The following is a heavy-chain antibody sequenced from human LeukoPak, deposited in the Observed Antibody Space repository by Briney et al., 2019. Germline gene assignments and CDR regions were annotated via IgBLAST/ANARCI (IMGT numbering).Heavy chain of an antibody. CDR1: GFTFSNYG. CDR2: ISGSGGST. CDR3: AELGITMIGGV. D-gene: IGHD3-10*02. J-gene: IGHJ6*04. V-gene: IGHV3-23*01. Sequence: GGSLRLSCAASGFTFSNYGMSWVRQAPGKGLEWVSAISGSGGSTSYADSVKGRFTISRDISKNTLYLQMNSLRAEDTAVYYCAELGITMIGGVWGKGTTVTISS.